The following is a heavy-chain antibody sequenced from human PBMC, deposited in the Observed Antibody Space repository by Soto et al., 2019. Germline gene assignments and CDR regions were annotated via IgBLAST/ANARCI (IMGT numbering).Heavy chain of an antibody. V-gene: IGHV5-10-1*01. CDR3: AMNIVVVPAAPLDY. D-gene: IGHD2-2*01. Sequence: PGESLKISCKGSGYSFTSYWISWVRQMPGKGLEWMGRIDPSDSYTNYSPSFQGHVTISADKSISTAYLQWSSLKASDTAMYYCAMNIVVVPAAPLDYWGQGSLVTVSS. CDR1: GYSFTSYW. J-gene: IGHJ4*02. CDR2: IDPSDSYT.